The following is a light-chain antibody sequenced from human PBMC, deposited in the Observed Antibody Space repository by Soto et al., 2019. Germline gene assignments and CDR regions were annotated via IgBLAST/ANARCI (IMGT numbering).Light chain of an antibody. CDR1: QSVGTY. CDR3: QQYGSSPWT. V-gene: IGKV3-20*01. Sequence: EIVLTQPPGSLSLSPGERATLSCRASQSVGTYLAWYQQKSGQAPRLLIYGASRRATGIPDRFSGSGSGTDFTLTISRLEPEDFAVYYCQQYGSSPWTFGQGTKVDIK. CDR2: GAS. J-gene: IGKJ1*01.